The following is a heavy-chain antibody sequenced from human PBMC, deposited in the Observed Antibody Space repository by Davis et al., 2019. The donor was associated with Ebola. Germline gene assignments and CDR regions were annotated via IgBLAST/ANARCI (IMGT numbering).Heavy chain of an antibody. D-gene: IGHD1-26*01. CDR2: ISSSGSTI. Sequence: PGGSLRLSCAASGFTFSSYSMNWVRQAPGKGLEWVSYISSSGSTIYYADSVKGRFTISRDNAKNSLYLQMNSLRAEDTAVYYCARDSGGSYYWGGGDYWGQGTLVTVSS. V-gene: IGHV3-48*04. CDR1: GFTFSSYS. CDR3: ARDSGGSYYWGGGDY. J-gene: IGHJ4*02.